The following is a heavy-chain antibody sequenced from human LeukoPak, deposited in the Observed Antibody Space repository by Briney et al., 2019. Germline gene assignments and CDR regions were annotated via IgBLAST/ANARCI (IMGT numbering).Heavy chain of an antibody. J-gene: IGHJ3*02. CDR2: IYTSGST. D-gene: IGHD2-15*01. CDR1: VGSISSGSYF. Sequence: SETLSLTCTVSVGSISSGSYFWSWIRQPAGKGLELIGRIYTSGSTNYNPSLKSRVTISVDTSKNQFSLKLSSLTTADTAVYCCASDRIEVDAFDIWGQGTMVTVSS. V-gene: IGHV4-61*02. CDR3: ASDRIEVDAFDI.